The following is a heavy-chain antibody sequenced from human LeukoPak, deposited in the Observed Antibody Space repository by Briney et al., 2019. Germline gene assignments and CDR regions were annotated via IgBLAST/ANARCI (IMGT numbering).Heavy chain of an antibody. V-gene: IGHV4-34*01. CDR3: ARGPPPGTGYYYYYMDV. J-gene: IGHJ6*03. D-gene: IGHD1-14*01. CDR2: MNHSGST. CDR1: GGSFSGYY. Sequence: SETLSLTCAVYGGSFSGYYWSWIRHPPGKGLEWIGEMNHSGSTNYNPSLKSRVTISVDTSKNQFSLKLSSVTAADTAVYYCARGPPPGTGYYYYYMDVWGKGTTVTVSS.